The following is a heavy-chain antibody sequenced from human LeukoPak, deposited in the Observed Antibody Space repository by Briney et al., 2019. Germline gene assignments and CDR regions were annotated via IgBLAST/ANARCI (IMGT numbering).Heavy chain of an antibody. J-gene: IGHJ4*02. Sequence: GGSLRLSCAASGFTFDDYAMHWVRQAPGKGLEWVSGISWNSGSIGYADSVKGRFTISRDNAKNSLYLQMNSLRAEDTAVYYCARDWSYGYWGQGTLVTVSS. CDR3: ARDWSYGY. CDR1: GFTFDDYA. V-gene: IGHV3-9*01. CDR2: ISWNSGSI. D-gene: IGHD5-18*01.